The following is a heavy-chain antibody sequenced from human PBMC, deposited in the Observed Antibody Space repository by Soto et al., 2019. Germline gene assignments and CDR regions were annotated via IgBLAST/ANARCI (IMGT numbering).Heavy chain of an antibody. Sequence: QITLKESGPTEVKPTETLALTCTFSGFSLATTGVGVGWVRQPPGGALEWIAVVYWDDDTRYNPSLEPGLTLPKGTPKNQVALTMTYMEFVDTATFYCAHVTIPYGGTVGDEAFDVWGRGAVVTVSS. CDR3: AHVTIPYGGTVGDEAFDV. CDR1: GFSLATTGVG. D-gene: IGHD1-7*01. J-gene: IGHJ3*01. V-gene: IGHV2-5*02. CDR2: VYWDDDT.